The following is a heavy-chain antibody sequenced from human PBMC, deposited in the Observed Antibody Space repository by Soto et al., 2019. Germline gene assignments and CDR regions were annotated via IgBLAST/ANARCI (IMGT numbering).Heavy chain of an antibody. CDR2: INPNSGNI. D-gene: IGHD3-10*01. V-gene: IGHV1-8*01. J-gene: IGHJ4*01. CDR3: ARGRASGSYYLLDY. Sequence: ASVKVSCKASGNTSTSYDTNWERQATGHGLEWMGWINPNSGNIGYAQKFQGRVTMTRDTAIRTAYMEVSRLRSDDTAVYYCARGRASGSYYLLDYWGQGTLVTVSS. CDR1: GNTSTSYD.